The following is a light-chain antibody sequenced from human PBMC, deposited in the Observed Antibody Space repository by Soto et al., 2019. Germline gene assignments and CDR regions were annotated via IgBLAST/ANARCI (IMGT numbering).Light chain of an antibody. CDR2: WAC. CDR3: QQYYSTPRT. CDR1: QSLLYSSNNKNY. V-gene: IGKV4-1*01. Sequence: DIVMTQSPDSLAVSLGERATINCKSSQSLLYSSNNKNYLAWYQQKPGQPPKLLIYWACTRESGVPDRFSGSGSGTDFTLTISSLQAEDVAVYCCQQYYSTPRTFGQGTKLEIK. J-gene: IGKJ2*01.